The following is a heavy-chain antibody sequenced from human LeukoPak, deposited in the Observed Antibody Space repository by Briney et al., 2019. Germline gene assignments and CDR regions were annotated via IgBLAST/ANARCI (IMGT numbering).Heavy chain of an antibody. CDR2: IYWNDDK. CDR1: GFSLSTGGVV. CDR3: AHSDLGYDFWSGYYDY. D-gene: IGHD3-3*01. J-gene: IGHJ4*02. Sequence: SGPTLVKPTQTLTLTCTFSGFSLSTGGVVAGWIRQPPGKALEWLALIYWNDDKRYSPSLKSRLTITKDTSKNQVVLTMTNMDPVDTATYYCAHSDLGYDFWSGYYDYWGQGNLVTVSS. V-gene: IGHV2-5*01.